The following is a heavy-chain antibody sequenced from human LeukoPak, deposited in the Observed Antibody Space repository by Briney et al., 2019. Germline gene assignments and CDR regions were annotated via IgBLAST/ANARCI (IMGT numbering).Heavy chain of an antibody. CDR3: ASPTISRSLDY. D-gene: IGHD1-26*01. J-gene: IGHJ4*02. CDR2: ISSSSSTI. Sequence: GGSLRLSCAASGFSFSTYSMNWVRQAPGKGPEWVSYISSSSSTIYYADSVKGRFTISRDNAKNSLYLQMNSLRAEDTAVYYCASPTISRSLDYWGQGTLVTVSS. V-gene: IGHV3-48*01. CDR1: GFSFSTYS.